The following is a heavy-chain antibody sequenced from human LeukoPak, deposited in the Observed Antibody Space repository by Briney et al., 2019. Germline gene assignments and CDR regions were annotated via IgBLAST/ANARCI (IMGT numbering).Heavy chain of an antibody. Sequence: SETLSLTCTVSGGSVSSGSYYWSWIRQPPGKGLEWIGYIYYSGSTNYNPSLKSRFTISVDTSKNQFSLTLSSVTAADTAVYYCAIDKVAGTLISDYYYYGMDVWGKGTTVTVSS. V-gene: IGHV4-61*01. CDR1: GGSVSSGSYY. CDR2: IYYSGST. J-gene: IGHJ6*04. CDR3: AIDKVAGTLISDYYYYGMDV. D-gene: IGHD6-19*01.